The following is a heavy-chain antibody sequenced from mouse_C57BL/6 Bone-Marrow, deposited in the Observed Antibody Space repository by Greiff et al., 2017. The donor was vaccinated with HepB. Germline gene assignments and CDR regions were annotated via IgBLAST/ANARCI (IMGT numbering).Heavy chain of an antibody. CDR3: ARELRLRQFAY. CDR2: ISDGGSYT. D-gene: IGHD3-2*02. V-gene: IGHV5-4*01. J-gene: IGHJ3*01. Sequence: EVQGVESGGGLVKPGGSLKLSCAASGFTFSSYAMSWVRQTPEKRLEWVATISDGGSYTYYPDNVKGRFTISRDNAKNNLYLQMSHLKSEDTAMYNCARELRLRQFAYWGQGTLVTVSA. CDR1: GFTFSSYA.